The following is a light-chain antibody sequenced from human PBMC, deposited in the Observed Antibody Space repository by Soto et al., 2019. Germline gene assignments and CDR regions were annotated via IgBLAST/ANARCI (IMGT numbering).Light chain of an antibody. Sequence: QSALTQPRSVSGSPGQSVTISCTGTSSDVGDYNYVSWYQQYPGKAPKLVIYDVSKRPSGVPDRFSGSKSGNTAALTISGLQAEDEADYYCCSFAGSYPFRVFGGGTKLTVL. V-gene: IGLV2-11*01. J-gene: IGLJ3*02. CDR3: CSFAGSYPFRV. CDR2: DVS. CDR1: SSDVGDYNY.